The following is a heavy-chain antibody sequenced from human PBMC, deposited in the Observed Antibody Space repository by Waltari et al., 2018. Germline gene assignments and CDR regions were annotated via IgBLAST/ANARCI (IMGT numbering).Heavy chain of an antibody. CDR3: AKNGMVTHYFDY. V-gene: IGHV3-23*01. CDR1: GFTFSSYA. J-gene: IGHJ4*02. D-gene: IGHD2-8*01. Sequence: EVQLLESGGGLVQPGGSLRLSCAASGFTFSSYAMSWVRQAPGKGLEWGSAISGSGGSTYYADSVKGRFTISRDNSKNTLYLQMNSLRAEDTAVYYCAKNGMVTHYFDYWGQGTLVTVSS. CDR2: ISGSGGST.